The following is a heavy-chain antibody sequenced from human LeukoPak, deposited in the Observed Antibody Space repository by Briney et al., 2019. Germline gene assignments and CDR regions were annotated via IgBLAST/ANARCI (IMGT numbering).Heavy chain of an antibody. D-gene: IGHD3-3*01. CDR1: GYTFTGYY. Sequence: ASVKVSCKASGYTFTGYYMHWVRQAPGQGLEWMGWINPNSGGANYAQKFQGRVTMTRDTSISTAYMELSRLRSDDTAVYYRARGLYYDFWSGNYNWFDPWGQGTLVTVSS. J-gene: IGHJ5*02. CDR2: INPNSGGA. V-gene: IGHV1-2*02. CDR3: ARGLYYDFWSGNYNWFDP.